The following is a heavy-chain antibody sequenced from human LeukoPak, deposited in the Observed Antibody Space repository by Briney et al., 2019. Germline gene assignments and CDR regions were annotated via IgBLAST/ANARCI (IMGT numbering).Heavy chain of an antibody. J-gene: IGHJ4*02. CDR1: GGSFSCYY. Sequence: SETLSXTCSXYGGSFSCYYWSWIRQPPGKGLEWIGEINHSGSTNYNPSLKSRVTISVDTSKNQFSLKLSSVTAADTAVYYCARGNDYGNWGQGTLVTVSS. CDR3: ARGNDYGN. V-gene: IGHV4-34*01. CDR2: INHSGST. D-gene: IGHD4-17*01.